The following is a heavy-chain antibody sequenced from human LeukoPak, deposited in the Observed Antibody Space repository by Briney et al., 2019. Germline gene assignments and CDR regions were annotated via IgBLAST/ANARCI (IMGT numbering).Heavy chain of an antibody. CDR3: ARERTGNSDSSGHYDY. J-gene: IGHJ4*02. D-gene: IGHD3-22*01. CDR2: INPSGGST. CDR1: GGTFSSNA. Sequence: ASVKVSCKASGGTFSSNAVTWVRQAPGQGLEWMGIINPSGGSTSYAQKFQGRVTMTRDTSTSTVYMELSSLRSEDTAVYYCARERTGNSDSSGHYDYWGQGTLVTVSS. V-gene: IGHV1-46*01.